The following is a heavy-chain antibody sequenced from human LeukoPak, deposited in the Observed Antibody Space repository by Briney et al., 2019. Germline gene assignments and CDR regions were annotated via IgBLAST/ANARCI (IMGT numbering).Heavy chain of an antibody. CDR2: ISSSSSYK. Sequence: AGSLRLSCAASGFTFSSYSMNWVRQAPGKGLEWVSSISSSSSYKYYADSEKGRFTISRANAKNSPYLQMNSLRAEETAVYYGDRAVEGGYRAAAGSAMDVWGKGTTVTVSS. CDR3: DRAVEGGYRAAAGSAMDV. D-gene: IGHD6-13*01. CDR1: GFTFSSYS. V-gene: IGHV3-21*01. J-gene: IGHJ6*04.